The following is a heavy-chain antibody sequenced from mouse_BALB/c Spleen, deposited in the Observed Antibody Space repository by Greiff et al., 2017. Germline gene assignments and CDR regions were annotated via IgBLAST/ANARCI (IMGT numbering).Heavy chain of an antibody. CDR3: ARDDYYGSSYNY. V-gene: IGHV7-3*02. CDR2: IRNKANGYTT. J-gene: IGHJ2*01. Sequence: DVHLVESGGGLVQPGGSLRLSCATSGFTFTDYYMSWVRQPPGKALEWLGFIRNKANGYTTEYSASVKGRFTISRDNSQSILYLQMNTLRAEDSATYYCARDDYYGSSYNYWGQGTTLTVSS. CDR1: GFTFTDYY. D-gene: IGHD1-1*01.